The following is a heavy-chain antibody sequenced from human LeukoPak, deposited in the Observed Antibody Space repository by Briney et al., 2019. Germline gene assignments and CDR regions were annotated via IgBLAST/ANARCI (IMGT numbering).Heavy chain of an antibody. V-gene: IGHV3-30*09. Sequence: GGSLRLSCAASGFTFSTYPMHWVRQAPGKGLEWVASISYDGSDKVFPDSVKGRFAIYRDNSNNTLYLQMNSLRPEDTAVYFCARDRVAVYCSGGNCQSRYYYYDMDVWGQGTTATVSS. CDR1: GFTFSTYP. D-gene: IGHD2-15*01. CDR3: ARDRVAVYCSGGNCQSRYYYYDMDV. CDR2: ISYDGSDK. J-gene: IGHJ6*02.